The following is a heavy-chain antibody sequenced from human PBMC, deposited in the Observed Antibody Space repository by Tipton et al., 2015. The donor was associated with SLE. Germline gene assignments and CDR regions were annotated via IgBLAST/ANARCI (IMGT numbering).Heavy chain of an antibody. D-gene: IGHD6-13*01. CDR1: GGSITSGSYY. J-gene: IGHJ5*02. V-gene: IGHV4-61*02. CDR2: IYTTGIT. Sequence: TLSLTCSVSGGSITSGSYYWSWIRQPAGKGLEWIGRIYTTGITNYNPSFKSRVTISVDTSKNEVSLRLTSVTAADTAAYYCARQVGSNWYWALDPWGQGTLVTVSS. CDR3: ARQVGSNWYWALDP.